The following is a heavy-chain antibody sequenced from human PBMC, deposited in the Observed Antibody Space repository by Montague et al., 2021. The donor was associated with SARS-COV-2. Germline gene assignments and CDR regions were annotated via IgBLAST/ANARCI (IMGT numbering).Heavy chain of an antibody. CDR3: ASQPYVNPPPPPGY. J-gene: IGHJ4*02. D-gene: IGHD3-10*02. CDR2: INHSGNT. V-gene: IGHV4-34*01. CDR1: GGSFSGYY. Sequence: SEILSLTCAVYGGSFSGYYWSWIRQPPGKGLEWIGEINHSGNTNYTPSLKSRVAISVDTSKNQLSLKLTSVTAADTAVYYCASQPYVNPPPPPGYWGLGTLVTVSS.